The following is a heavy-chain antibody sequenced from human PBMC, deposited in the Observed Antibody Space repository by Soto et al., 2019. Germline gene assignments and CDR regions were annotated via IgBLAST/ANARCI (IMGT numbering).Heavy chain of an antibody. J-gene: IGHJ4*02. CDR2: VSAYNGNT. D-gene: IGHD6-19*01. CDR1: GYIFTSYG. Sequence: QLELVQSGAEVKKPGASVRVSCKASGYIFTSYGVSWVRQAPGQGLEWMGWVSAYNGNTNNAQKFQGRVTMTTHTSTYTAYMDLRSLRSDDTAVYYCARDFGYRSAWGFDYWGQGTLLTVSS. V-gene: IGHV1-18*01. CDR3: ARDFGYRSAWGFDY.